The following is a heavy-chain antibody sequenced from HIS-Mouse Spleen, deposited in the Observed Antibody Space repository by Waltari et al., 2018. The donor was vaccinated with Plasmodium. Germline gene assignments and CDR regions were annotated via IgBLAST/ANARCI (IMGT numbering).Heavy chain of an antibody. D-gene: IGHD6-13*01. V-gene: IGHV1-2*02. J-gene: IGHJ1*01. CDR1: GSTSTGYY. Sequence: QVQLVQSGAEVKKPGASVKVSCTAPGSTSTGYYMHWVRRAPGPGLEWMGWINPKSGGTNYAQKLQGRGTMTRDTSISTAYMELSRLRSDDTAVYYCARVLGYKAAAGTFVEYFQHWGQGTLVTVSS. CDR3: ARVLGYKAAAGTFVEYFQH. CDR2: INPKSGGT.